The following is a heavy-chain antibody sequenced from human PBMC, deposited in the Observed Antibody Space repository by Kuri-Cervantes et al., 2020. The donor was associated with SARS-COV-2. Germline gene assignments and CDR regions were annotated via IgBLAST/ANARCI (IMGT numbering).Heavy chain of an antibody. CDR1: GFTFSSYG. CDR3: ARYYGDYDGYFDY. V-gene: IGHV3-33*01. D-gene: IGHD4-17*01. J-gene: IGHJ4*02. CDR2: IWYDGSNK. Sequence: GGSLRLSCAASGFTFSSYGMHWVRQAPGKGLEWVAVIWYDGSNKYYADSVKGRFTISRDNSKNTLYLQMNSLRAEDTAVYYCARYYGDYDGYFDYWGQGTLVTVSS.